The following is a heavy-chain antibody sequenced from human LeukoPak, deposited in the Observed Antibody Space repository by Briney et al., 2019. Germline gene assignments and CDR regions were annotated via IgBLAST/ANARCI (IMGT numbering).Heavy chain of an antibody. V-gene: IGHV3-23*01. J-gene: IGHJ6*02. D-gene: IGHD3-3*01. Sequence: GGSLRLSCAASGFTFSSYAMSWVRQAPGKGLEWVSAISGSGGSTYYADSVKGRFTISRDNSKNTLYLQMNSLRAEGTAVYYCAKDGSHYDFWSGYRESYGMDVWGQGTTVTVSS. CDR2: ISGSGGST. CDR3: AKDGSHYDFWSGYRESYGMDV. CDR1: GFTFSSYA.